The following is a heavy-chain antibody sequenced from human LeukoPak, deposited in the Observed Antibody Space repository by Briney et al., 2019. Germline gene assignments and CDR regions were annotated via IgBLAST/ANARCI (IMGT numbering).Heavy chain of an antibody. Sequence: NSSETLSLTCAVYGGSFSGYYWRWIRQPPGKGLEWIGEINHSGSTNYNPSLKSRVTISVDTSKNQFSLKLSSVTAADTAVYYCARHEYGDYVNYFDYWGQGTLVTVSS. D-gene: IGHD4-17*01. V-gene: IGHV4-34*01. CDR2: INHSGST. J-gene: IGHJ4*02. CDR3: ARHEYGDYVNYFDY. CDR1: GGSFSGYY.